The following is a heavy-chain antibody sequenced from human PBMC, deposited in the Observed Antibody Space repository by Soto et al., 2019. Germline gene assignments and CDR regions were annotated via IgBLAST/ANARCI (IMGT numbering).Heavy chain of an antibody. V-gene: IGHV1-69*13. J-gene: IGHJ6*02. CDR1: GGDFRNYA. CDR3: ASGDIVVVPAALSYYYYYGMDV. CDR2: FIPMSGTP. Sequence: ASVKVSCKASGGDFRNYALTWVRQAPGQGLEWMGGFIPMSGTPKYAQKFQGRVTITADESTSTAYMELSSLRSEDTAVYYCASGDIVVVPAALSYYYYYGMDVWGQGTTVTVSS. D-gene: IGHD2-2*01.